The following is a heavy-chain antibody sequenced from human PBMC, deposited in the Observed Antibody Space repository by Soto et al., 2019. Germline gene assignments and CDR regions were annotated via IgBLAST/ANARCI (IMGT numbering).Heavy chain of an antibody. CDR1: GYTFTSYY. CDR2: INPSGGST. V-gene: IGHV1-46*01. CDR3: ARDPIAARGYYYSGMDV. J-gene: IGHJ6*02. D-gene: IGHD6-13*01. Sequence: ASVKVSCKASGYTFTSYYMHWVRQAPGQGLEWMGIINPSGGSTSYAQKFQGRVTMTRDTSTSTVYMELSSQRSEDTAVYYCARDPIAARGYYYSGMDVWGQGTTVTVSS.